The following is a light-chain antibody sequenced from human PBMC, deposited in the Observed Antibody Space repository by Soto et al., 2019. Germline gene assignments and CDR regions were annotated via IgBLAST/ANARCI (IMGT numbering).Light chain of an antibody. CDR1: QVIHNS. CDR3: QQAKSYTLD. CDR2: AAP. J-gene: IGKJ4*01. V-gene: IGKV1-12*01. Sequence: DIQMTQCPSSVSASVGYRVTVTFRASQVIHNSLAWYQQKPGKAPTLLIYAAPSLQSGVPSRFSGSGSGTDFTLAISSLQPEDFATYYCQQAKSYTLDFGGGNEVE.